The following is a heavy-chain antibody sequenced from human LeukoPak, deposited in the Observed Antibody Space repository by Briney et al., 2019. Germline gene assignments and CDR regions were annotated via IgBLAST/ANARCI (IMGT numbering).Heavy chain of an antibody. V-gene: IGHV3-30*01. D-gene: IGHD3-10*01. Sequence: GRSLRLSCAASRLIFSTYAMQWVRQAPGKGLEGGAVMSSDGYITYYADSVEGRFTISRDNYKNTLYLQLTRLRAEDTAVYDCARDSTYFYGSGRSGPHDFDYWGQGTRVTVSS. CDR2: MSSDGYIT. J-gene: IGHJ4*02. CDR1: RLIFSTYA. CDR3: ARDSTYFYGSGRSGPHDFDY.